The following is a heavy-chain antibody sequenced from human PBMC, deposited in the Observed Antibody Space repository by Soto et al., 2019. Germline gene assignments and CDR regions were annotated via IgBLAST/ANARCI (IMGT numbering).Heavy chain of an antibody. CDR3: ARGRASGSYYLLDY. J-gene: IGHJ4*02. V-gene: IGHV1-8*01. CDR2: VSPNSGNT. D-gene: IGHD3-10*01. Sequence: ASVKVSCKASGDTFTTYGINWVRQAPGHGLEWMGWVSPNSGNTGYAQKFQGRVTMTRDTAIRTAYMEVSSLRSDDTAVYYCARGRASGSYYLLDYWVQGTLVTVSS. CDR1: GDTFTTYG.